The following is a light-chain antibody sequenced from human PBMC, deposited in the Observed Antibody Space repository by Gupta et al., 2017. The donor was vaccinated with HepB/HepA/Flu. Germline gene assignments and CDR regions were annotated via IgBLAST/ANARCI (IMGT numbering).Light chain of an antibody. CDR2: ENN. CDR1: SSNIGNNY. CDR3: GTWDSSLSAGV. Sequence: QSVLTPPPSVSAAPGPKLTSSCSGSSSNIGNNYVSWYQQLPVTAPKLLIYENNTRPSGIPDRFSGSKSGTSATLAITGLQTGDEADYYCGTWDSSLSAGVFGGGTKLTVL. V-gene: IGLV1-51*02. J-gene: IGLJ2*01.